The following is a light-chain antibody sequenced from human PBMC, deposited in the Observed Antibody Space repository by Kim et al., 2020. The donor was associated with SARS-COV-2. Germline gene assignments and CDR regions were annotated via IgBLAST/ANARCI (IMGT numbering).Light chain of an antibody. Sequence: LSPGERASLACRASQSVSKNDLAWYLQKPGQAPRLLIYAASSRPGGIPDRFSGSGSGTDFTLTISRLEPEDFAVYYCQQYGTSPYNFGQGTKLEIK. CDR3: QQYGTSPYN. V-gene: IGKV3-20*01. J-gene: IGKJ2*01. CDR2: AAS. CDR1: QSVSKND.